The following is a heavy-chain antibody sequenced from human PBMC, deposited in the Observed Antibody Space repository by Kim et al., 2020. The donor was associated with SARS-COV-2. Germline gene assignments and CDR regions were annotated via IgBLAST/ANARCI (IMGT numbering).Heavy chain of an antibody. Sequence: GGSLRLSCAASGFTFSNYAMTWVRQAPGKGLEWVSAISASAATTYYADSVKGRFTISRDSSKNTLYLQMDSLRADDTAVYYCAKSNRYTTSSEVDYWGQG. D-gene: IGHD6-6*01. CDR3: AKSNRYTTSSEVDY. V-gene: IGHV3-23*01. J-gene: IGHJ4*02. CDR1: GFTFSNYA. CDR2: ISASAATT.